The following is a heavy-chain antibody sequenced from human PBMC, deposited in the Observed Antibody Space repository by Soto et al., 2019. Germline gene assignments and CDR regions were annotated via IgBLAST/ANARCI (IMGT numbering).Heavy chain of an antibody. CDR1: GGTFSSYA. Sequence: QVQLVQSGAEVKKPGSSVKVSCKASGGTFSSYAISWVRQAPGQGLEWMGGIIPIFGTANYAQKFQGRVTITADKSTSTAYMELSSLRSEDTAVYYCARGLRYCSSTSCPPEGIYYYYYGMDVWGQGTTVTVSS. J-gene: IGHJ6*02. V-gene: IGHV1-69*06. D-gene: IGHD2-2*01. CDR2: IIPIFGTA. CDR3: ARGLRYCSSTSCPPEGIYYYYYGMDV.